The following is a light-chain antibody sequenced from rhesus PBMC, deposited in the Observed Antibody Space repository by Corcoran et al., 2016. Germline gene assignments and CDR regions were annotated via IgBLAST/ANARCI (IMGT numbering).Light chain of an antibody. CDR3: MQALRSPWT. V-gene: IGKV2-82*02. J-gene: IGKJ1*01. Sequence: DIVMIQTPLSLPVTLGEPASISCRSSQSLVYSDGETYLYWYLQRPGQSPLLLMYLVSKRASGVPYKFSGSGSGTYFTLKISRVEAEDVGVYYCMQALRSPWTFGQGTKVEIK. CDR2: LVS. CDR1: QSLVYSDGETY.